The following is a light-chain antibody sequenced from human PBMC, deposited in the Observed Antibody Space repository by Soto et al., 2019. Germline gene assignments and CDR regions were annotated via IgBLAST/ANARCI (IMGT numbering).Light chain of an antibody. V-gene: IGLV1-44*01. CDR2: SND. CDR3: ASWDDSRKGVV. Sequence: QSALTQPPSASGTPGQRVTISCSGSSSNIGSNNVTWYQHLPGTAPKLLIYSNDKRPSEVPDRFSGSKSGTSASLAISGLQSEDEADYYCASWDDSRKGVVFGGGTQLTVL. J-gene: IGLJ2*01. CDR1: SSNIGSNN.